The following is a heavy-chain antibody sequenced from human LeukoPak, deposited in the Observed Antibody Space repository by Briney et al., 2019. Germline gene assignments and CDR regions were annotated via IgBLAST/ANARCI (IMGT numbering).Heavy chain of an antibody. CDR2: IIPIFGTA. CDR3: AREDTAMGFDY. J-gene: IGHJ4*02. D-gene: IGHD5-18*01. Sequence: SVKXSCKASGYTFTGFYIHWVRQAPGQGLEWMGGIIPIFGTANYAQKFQGRVTITADKSTSTAYMELSSLRSEDTAVYYCAREDTAMGFDYWGQGTLVTVSS. CDR1: GYTFTGFY. V-gene: IGHV1-69*06.